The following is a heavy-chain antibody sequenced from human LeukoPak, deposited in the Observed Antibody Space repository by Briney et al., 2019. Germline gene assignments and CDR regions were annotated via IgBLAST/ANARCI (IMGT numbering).Heavy chain of an antibody. J-gene: IGHJ3*02. CDR2: IYYSGST. CDR3: ARRYSYGASDAFDI. V-gene: IGHV4-59*08. D-gene: IGHD5-18*01. CDR1: GGSISSYY. Sequence: PSETLSLTCTVSGGSISSYYWSWIRQPPGKGLEWIGYIYYSGSTNYNPSLKSRVTISVDTSKNQFSLKLSSVTAADTAVYYCARRYSYGASDAFDIWGQGTMVTVPS.